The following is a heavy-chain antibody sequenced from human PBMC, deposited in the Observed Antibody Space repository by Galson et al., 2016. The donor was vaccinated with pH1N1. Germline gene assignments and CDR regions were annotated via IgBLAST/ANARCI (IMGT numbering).Heavy chain of an antibody. J-gene: IGHJ6*02. CDR3: ASETTVTTKPGNFYSYGMDV. V-gene: IGHV1-69*10. CDR2: IIPILDIT. CDR1: GGTFSNYA. Sequence: SCKASGGTFSNYAISWVRQAPGQGLEWMGGIIPILDITNDAQKFQGRVTITADKSASTVYMELSSLRSDDTSVYYCASETTVTTKPGNFYSYGMDVWGQGTTVTVSS. D-gene: IGHD4-17*01.